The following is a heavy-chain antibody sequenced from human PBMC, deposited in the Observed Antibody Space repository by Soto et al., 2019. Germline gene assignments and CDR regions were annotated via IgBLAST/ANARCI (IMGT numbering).Heavy chain of an antibody. CDR2: IIPILGIA. CDR1: GGTFSSYT. D-gene: IGHD3-3*01. Sequence: ASVKVSCKASGGTFSSYTISWVRQAPGQGLEWMGRIIPILGIANYAQKFQGRVTITADKSTSTAYMELSSLRSEDTAVYYCARATLTRSAERGEYFQHWGQGTLVTVSS. V-gene: IGHV1-69*02. J-gene: IGHJ1*01. CDR3: ARATLTRSAERGEYFQH.